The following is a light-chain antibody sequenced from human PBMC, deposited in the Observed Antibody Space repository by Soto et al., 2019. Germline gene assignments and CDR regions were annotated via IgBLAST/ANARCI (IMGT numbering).Light chain of an antibody. V-gene: IGKV1-9*01. J-gene: IGKJ3*01. CDR2: AAS. Sequence: IQLTQSPSSLSASVGDRVTISCRASPGIANFLAWYQQKPGKAPKLLIYAASTLQSGVPSRFSGSGSGTDFTLTSSSLQPEDFATYYCQQLNSFPIPFGPGTKVDIK. CDR1: PGIANF. CDR3: QQLNSFPIP.